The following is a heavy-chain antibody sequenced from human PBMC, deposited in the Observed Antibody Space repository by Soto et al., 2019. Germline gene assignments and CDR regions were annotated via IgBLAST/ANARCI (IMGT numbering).Heavy chain of an antibody. D-gene: IGHD3-22*01. CDR1: GFTFGSYA. CDR2: ISGSGGST. V-gene: IGHV3-23*01. CDR3: AKVGPDYYDSSGYHYYFDY. J-gene: IGHJ4*02. Sequence: EVQLLESGGGLVQPGGSRSLSGAASGFTFGSYAMSWVRQAPGKGRSWVSAISGSGGSTYYADSVKGRFTISRDNSKNTLYLQMNSLRAEDTAVYYCAKVGPDYYDSSGYHYYFDYWGQGTLVTVSS.